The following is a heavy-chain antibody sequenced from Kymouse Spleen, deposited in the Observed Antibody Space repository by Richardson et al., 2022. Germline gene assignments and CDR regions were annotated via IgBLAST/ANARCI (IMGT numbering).Heavy chain of an antibody. J-gene: IGHJ6*02. V-gene: IGHV3-30*18. CDR2: ISYDGSNK. CDR1: GFTFSSYG. Sequence: QVQLVESGGGVVQPGRSLRLSCAASGFTFSSYGMHWVRQAPGKGLEWVAVISYDGSNKYYADSVKGRFTISRDNSKNTLYLQMNSLRAEDTAVYYCAKETLYSSSYYYYGMDVWGQGTTVTVSS. D-gene: IGHD6-6*01. CDR3: AKETLYSSSYYYYGMDV.